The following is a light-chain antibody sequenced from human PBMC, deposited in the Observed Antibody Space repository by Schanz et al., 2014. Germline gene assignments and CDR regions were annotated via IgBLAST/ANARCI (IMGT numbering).Light chain of an antibody. CDR3: SSYTSSSTWV. CDR2: EGN. J-gene: IGLJ3*02. CDR1: SSDVGSYNL. Sequence: QSALTQPASVSGSPGQSITISCTGPSSDVGSYNLVSWYQQHPGKAPKLMIYEGNKRPSGVSNRFSGSKSGNTASLTISGLQAEDEADYYCSSYTSSSTWVFGGGTKLTVL. V-gene: IGLV2-14*02.